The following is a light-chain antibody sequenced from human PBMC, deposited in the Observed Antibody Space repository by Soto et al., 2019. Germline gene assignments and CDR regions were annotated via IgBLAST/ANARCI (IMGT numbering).Light chain of an antibody. CDR3: QQCHSFPWT. J-gene: IGKJ1*01. V-gene: IGKV1-5*01. Sequence: DVQMTQSPSTLSASVGDRVTITCRASQTINDWLAWYQQKPGKAPKLVIYDASTLESGVPSRISGSGSGTEFALTISSLQPDDLATYYCQQCHSFPWTFGQGTKVEIK. CDR1: QTINDW. CDR2: DAS.